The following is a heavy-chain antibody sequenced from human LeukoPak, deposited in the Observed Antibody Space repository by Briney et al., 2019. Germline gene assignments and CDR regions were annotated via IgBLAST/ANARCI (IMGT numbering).Heavy chain of an antibody. J-gene: IGHJ4*02. Sequence: ASVEVSCKASGYTFTSYGISWVRQAPGQGLEWMGWISAYNGNTNYAQKLQGRVTMTTDTSTSTAYMELRSLRSDDTAVYSCARDPGYSSGWLVGPLGPFDYWGQGTLVTVSS. CDR2: ISAYNGNT. CDR1: GYTFTSYG. V-gene: IGHV1-18*01. CDR3: ARDPGYSSGWLVGPLGPFDY. D-gene: IGHD6-19*01.